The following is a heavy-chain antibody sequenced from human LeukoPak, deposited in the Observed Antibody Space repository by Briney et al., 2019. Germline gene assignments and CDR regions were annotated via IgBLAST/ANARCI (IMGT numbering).Heavy chain of an antibody. CDR3: AREGYVGATPAGGGYFDL. J-gene: IGHJ2*01. Sequence: SGGSTSYAQKFQGRVTMTRDTSTSTVYMELSSLRSEDTAVYYCAREGYVGATPAGGGYFDLWGRGTLVTVSS. D-gene: IGHD1-26*01. CDR2: SGGST. V-gene: IGHV1-46*01.